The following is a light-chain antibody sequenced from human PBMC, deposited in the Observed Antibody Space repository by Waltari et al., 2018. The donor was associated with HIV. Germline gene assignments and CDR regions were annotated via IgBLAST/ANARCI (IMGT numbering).Light chain of an antibody. CDR3: SSYTSSNTVV. J-gene: IGLJ3*02. CDR2: EVS. CDR1: SGDFGSFNY. Sequence: QSALTQPASVSGSPGQSITISCTGTSGDFGSFNYVSWYQHHPGKAPKFMIYEVSKRPSGVSNRFSGSKSGNTVSLIISGLQAEDEGDYYCSSYTSSNTVVFGGGTKLTVL. V-gene: IGLV2-14*01.